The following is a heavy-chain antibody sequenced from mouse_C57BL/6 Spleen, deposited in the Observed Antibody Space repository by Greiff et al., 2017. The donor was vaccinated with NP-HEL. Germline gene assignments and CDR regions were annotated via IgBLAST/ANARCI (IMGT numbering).Heavy chain of an antibody. Sequence: EVMLVESGGGLVQPGGSLSLPCAASGFSFTDCYLSWVRQPPGTALEWLGFIRNKPNGYTIEYGASVMGGFTISRDNSQSILYLQMNALRAEESTTSYFARYYYSSSPWFACWGEGNLVTVSA. J-gene: IGHJ3*01. CDR3: ARYYYSSSPWFAC. D-gene: IGHD1-1*01. CDR1: GFSFTDCY. CDR2: IRNKPNGYTI. V-gene: IGHV7-3*01.